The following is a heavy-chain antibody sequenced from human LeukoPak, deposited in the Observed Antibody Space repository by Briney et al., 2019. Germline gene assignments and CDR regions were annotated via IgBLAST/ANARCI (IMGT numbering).Heavy chain of an antibody. V-gene: IGHV3-7*01. CDR1: GFTFSTYC. CDR2: IKQDGSEK. CDR3: AGRRDDFWGASSDQRQHMAV. Sequence: GGSLRLSCAASGFTFSTYCMSWVRQPPGKGLEWVAHIKQDGSEKFYVDSVKGRFTISRDNTKNSLYLQMNGLRAEDTAVYYCAGRRDDFWGASSDQRQHMAVWGDGTTVTVSS. D-gene: IGHD3/OR15-3a*01. J-gene: IGHJ6*03.